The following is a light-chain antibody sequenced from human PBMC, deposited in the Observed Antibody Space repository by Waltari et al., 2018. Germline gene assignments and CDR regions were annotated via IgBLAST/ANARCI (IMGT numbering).Light chain of an antibody. CDR2: GAV. Sequence: DIQMTQSPSSLPASVADRVTISCRASQRISSYLNWYQQQPGKAPRLLIYGAVSLQSGVPSRFSGSGSGTDFTLTISSLQPEDFATYYCQQTYRTPRTFGQGTKVDI. J-gene: IGKJ1*01. CDR3: QQTYRTPRT. CDR1: QRISSY. V-gene: IGKV1-39*01.